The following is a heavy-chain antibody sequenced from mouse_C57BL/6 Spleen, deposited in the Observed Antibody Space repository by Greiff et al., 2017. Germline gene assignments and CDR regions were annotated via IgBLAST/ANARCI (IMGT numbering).Heavy chain of an antibody. CDR3: ARAVEAKDWYFDV. CDR1: GFNIKDYY. J-gene: IGHJ1*03. Sequence: VQLQQSGAELVKPGASVKLSCTASGFNIKDYYMHWVKQRPEQGLEWIGRIEPEDGETKYAPKFQGKATITADTSSTSAYLQLSSLTSEDTAVYYCARAVEAKDWYFDVWGTGTTVTVSS. CDR2: IEPEDGET. D-gene: IGHD1-1*01. V-gene: IGHV14-2*01.